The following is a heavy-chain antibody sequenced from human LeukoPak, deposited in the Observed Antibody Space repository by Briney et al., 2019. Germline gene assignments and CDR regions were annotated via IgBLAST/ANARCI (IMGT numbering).Heavy chain of an antibody. Sequence: PGGSLRLSCAASGFTFSSYSMNWVRQAPGKGLEWVSSISSSSSYIYYADSVKGRFTISRDNAKNSLYLQMNSLRAEDTAVYYCAREGGGITMIVVVTDAFDIWGQGTMVTVSS. CDR2: ISSSSSYI. J-gene: IGHJ3*02. CDR1: GFTFSSYS. CDR3: AREGGGITMIVVVTDAFDI. V-gene: IGHV3-21*01. D-gene: IGHD3-22*01.